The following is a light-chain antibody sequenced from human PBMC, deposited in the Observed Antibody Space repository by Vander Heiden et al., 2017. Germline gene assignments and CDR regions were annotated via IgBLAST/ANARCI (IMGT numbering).Light chain of an antibody. CDR1: QSVLHSSNNKNY. Sequence: DIVMTQSPDSLAVSLGERATINCKSSQSVLHSSNNKNYLAWYQQKPGQPTKLLIYWASTRESGVPDRFSGSGSGTDFTLAISSLQAEDVAVYYCQQYYTTPHTFGQGTKLEIK. CDR2: WAS. J-gene: IGKJ2*01. CDR3: QQYYTTPHT. V-gene: IGKV4-1*01.